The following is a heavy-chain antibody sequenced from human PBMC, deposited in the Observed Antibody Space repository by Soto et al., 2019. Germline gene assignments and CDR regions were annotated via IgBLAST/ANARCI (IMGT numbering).Heavy chain of an antibody. CDR1: GGTFSSYA. V-gene: IGHV1-69*01. Sequence: QVQLVQSGAEVKKPGSSVKVSCKASGGTFSSYAISWVRQAPGQGLEWMGGIIHIFGTANYAQKFQGRVTITADESTSTAYMELSSLRSEDTAVYYCARVSNGDYPLLYYYYGMDVWGQGTTVTVSS. CDR3: ARVSNGDYPLLYYYYGMDV. D-gene: IGHD4-17*01. CDR2: IIHIFGTA. J-gene: IGHJ6*02.